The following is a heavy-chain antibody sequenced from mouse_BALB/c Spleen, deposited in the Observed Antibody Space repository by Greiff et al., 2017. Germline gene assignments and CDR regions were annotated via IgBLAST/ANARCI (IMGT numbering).Heavy chain of an antibody. CDR1: GYTFTSYY. V-gene: IGHV1S81*02. Sequence: QVQLQQPGAELVKPGASVKLSCKASGYTFTSYYMYWVKQRPGQGLEWIGGINPSNGGTNFNEKFKSKATLTVDKSSSTAYMQLSSLTSEDSAVYYCTRIYYGNPYYFDYWGQGTTRTVSS. D-gene: IGHD2-1*01. J-gene: IGHJ2*01. CDR2: INPSNGGT. CDR3: TRIYYGNPYYFDY.